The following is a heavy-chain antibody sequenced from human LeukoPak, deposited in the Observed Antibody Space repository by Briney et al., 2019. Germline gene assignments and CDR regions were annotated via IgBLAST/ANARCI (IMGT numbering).Heavy chain of an antibody. CDR3: ARDGDYGTGSYYRGCIDS. D-gene: IGHD3-10*01. J-gene: IGHJ4*02. Sequence: ASVKVSCKPSGYSFTAFYIHWVRQAPGQGLEWMGWTHPRRGDTNYARNFQGRVTMARDTSISTADLDLSSLRSDDTAVYYGARDGDYGTGSYYRGCIDSWGQGTPVTVSP. V-gene: IGHV1-2*02. CDR2: THPRRGDT. CDR1: GYSFTAFY.